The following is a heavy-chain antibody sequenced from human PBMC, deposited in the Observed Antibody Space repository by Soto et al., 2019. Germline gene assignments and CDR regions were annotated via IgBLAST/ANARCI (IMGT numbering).Heavy chain of an antibody. CDR2: INVGNGNA. D-gene: IGHD3-16*01. V-gene: IGHV1-3*01. Sequence: GASVKVSCKASGYTFISYPIHWIRQAPGQSLEWMGWINVGNGNAKFSPKFQDRVTLTSDTSASTAYMQLTTLRSEDTAVYYCARRLGGWDDAFDIWGQGTTVTVSS. CDR1: GYTFISYP. CDR3: ARRLGGWDDAFDI. J-gene: IGHJ3*02.